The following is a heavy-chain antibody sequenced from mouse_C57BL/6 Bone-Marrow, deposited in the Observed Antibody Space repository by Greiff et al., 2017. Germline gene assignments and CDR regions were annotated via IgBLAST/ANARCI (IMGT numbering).Heavy chain of an antibody. J-gene: IGHJ3*01. Sequence: EVNVVESGGDLVKPGGSLKLSCAASGFTFSSYGMSWVRQTPDKRLEWVATISSGGSYTYYPDSVKGRFTISRDNAKNTLYLQMSSLKSEDTAMYYCARERTKQFAYWGQGTLVTVSA. CDR1: GFTFSSYG. CDR2: ISSGGSYT. V-gene: IGHV5-6*01. CDR3: ARERTKQFAY.